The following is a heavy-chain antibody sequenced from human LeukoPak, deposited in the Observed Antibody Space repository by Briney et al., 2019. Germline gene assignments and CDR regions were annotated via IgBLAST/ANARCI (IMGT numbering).Heavy chain of an antibody. J-gene: IGHJ4*02. CDR3: ARALLYYYTSGSYYNGPLDY. CDR2: INVGNGNT. V-gene: IGHV1-3*01. CDR1: GYTFTSYA. D-gene: IGHD3-10*01. Sequence: ASVKVSCKASGYTFTSYAMHWVRQAPGQRLEWMGWINVGNGNTKYSQKFQDRVTITRYTSASTAYMELSRLRSEDTAVYYCARALLYYYTSGSYYNGPLDYWGQGTLVTVSS.